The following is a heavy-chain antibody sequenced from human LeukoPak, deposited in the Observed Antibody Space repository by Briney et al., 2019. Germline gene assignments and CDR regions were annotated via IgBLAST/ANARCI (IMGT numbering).Heavy chain of an antibody. D-gene: IGHD3-16*01. J-gene: IGHJ4*02. V-gene: IGHV4-30-4*01. CDR3: ARDGGY. Sequence: SQTLSLTCTVSCASISSGDYCWGWIRQPPGKGLEWFAYIYYSGSTYSNPSLNSRITISVDTSKNQCSLKLSSVTAADTAVYFCARDGGYWGQGTLVTVSS. CDR1: CASISSGDYC. CDR2: IYYSGST.